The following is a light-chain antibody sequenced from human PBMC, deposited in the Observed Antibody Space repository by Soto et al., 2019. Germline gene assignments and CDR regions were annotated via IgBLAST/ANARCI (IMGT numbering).Light chain of an antibody. CDR3: QQYGGSPPLT. Sequence: EIVLTQSPGTLSLSPGERATLSCRASQSVSSSNLAWYQQRPGQAPRLLIYAVSSRATGIPDRFSGSGSGTDFALTISRLEPEDFAVYYCQQYGGSPPLTFGGGTKVELK. V-gene: IGKV3-20*01. CDR1: QSVSSSN. CDR2: AVS. J-gene: IGKJ4*01.